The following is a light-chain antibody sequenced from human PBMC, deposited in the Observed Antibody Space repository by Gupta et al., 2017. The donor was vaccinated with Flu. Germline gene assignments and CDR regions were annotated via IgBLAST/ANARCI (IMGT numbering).Light chain of an antibody. V-gene: IGLV1-47*01. CDR1: SSNLGSNY. J-gene: IGLJ3*02. CDR2: RNN. CDR3: AAWDDSLSTWV. Sequence: RVTISCSGSSSNLGSNYVYWYHQLPGTAPKLLIYRNNQRPSGVPDRFSGSKSGTSASLAISGLRSEDEADYYCAAWDDSLSTWVFGGGTKLTVL.